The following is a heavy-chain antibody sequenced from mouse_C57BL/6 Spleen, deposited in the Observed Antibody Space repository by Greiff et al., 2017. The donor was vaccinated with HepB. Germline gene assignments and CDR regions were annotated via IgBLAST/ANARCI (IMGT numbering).Heavy chain of an antibody. J-gene: IGHJ4*01. CDR1: GYTFTDYN. CDR3: AEEGGRDYYAMDY. D-gene: IGHD3-3*01. CDR2: INPNNGGT. V-gene: IGHV1-22*01. Sequence: EVQLQQSGPELVKPGASVKMSCKASGYTFTDYNMHWVKQSHGKSLEWIGYINPNNGGTSYNQKFKGKATLTVNKSSSTAYMELRSLTSEDSAVYYCAEEGGRDYYAMDYWGQGTSVTVSS.